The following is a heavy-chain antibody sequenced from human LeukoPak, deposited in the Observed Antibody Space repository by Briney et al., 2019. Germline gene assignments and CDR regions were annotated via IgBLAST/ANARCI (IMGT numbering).Heavy chain of an antibody. CDR3: ARDYGRDIVLMVYAR. D-gene: IGHD2-8*01. J-gene: IGHJ4*02. CDR1: GYTFTGYY. V-gene: IGHV1-2*02. Sequence: ASVKVSCKASGYTFTGYYMHWVRQAPGQGLEWMEWINPNSGGTNYAQKFQGRVTMTRDTSISTACMELSRLRSDDAAVYYCARDYGRDIVLMVYARWGQGTLVTVSS. CDR2: INPNSGGT.